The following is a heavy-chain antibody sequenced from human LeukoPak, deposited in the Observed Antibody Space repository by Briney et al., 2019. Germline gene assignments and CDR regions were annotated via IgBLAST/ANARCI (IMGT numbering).Heavy chain of an antibody. CDR2: ISGSGGST. J-gene: IGHJ4*02. D-gene: IGHD3-3*01. V-gene: IGHV3-23*01. Sequence: PGGSLRLSCADSGFTFSSYAMSWVRQAPGKGLEWVSAISGSGGSTYYADSVKGRFTISRDNSKNTLYLQMNSLRAEDTAVYYCAKGGFWSGFGLNWGQGTLVTVSS. CDR1: GFTFSSYA. CDR3: AKGGFWSGFGLN.